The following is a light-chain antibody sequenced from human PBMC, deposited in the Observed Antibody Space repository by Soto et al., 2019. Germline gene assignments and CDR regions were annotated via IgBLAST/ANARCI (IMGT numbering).Light chain of an antibody. J-gene: IGLJ7*01. Sequence: QSVLTQPPSASGTPGQRVTISCSGSSSNIGSNTVNLYQQLPGMAPKLLIYSNNQRPSGVPDRFSGSKSGTSASLAISGLQSEDESDYYCAAWDDSLNGHAVFGGGTQLTVL. CDR3: AAWDDSLNGHAV. V-gene: IGLV1-44*01. CDR2: SNN. CDR1: SSNIGSNT.